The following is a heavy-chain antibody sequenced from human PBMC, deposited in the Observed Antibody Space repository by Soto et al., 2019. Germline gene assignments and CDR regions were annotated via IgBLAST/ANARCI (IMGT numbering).Heavy chain of an antibody. CDR2: INHSGST. CDR3: ARGRRMVRTLEHCSSTSCHPGPGIAAAGTQGFDY. V-gene: IGHV4-34*01. Sequence: SETLSLTCAVYGGSFSGYYWSWIRQPPGKGLEWIGEINHSGSTNYNPSLKSRVTISVDTSKNQFSLKLSSVTAADTAVYYCARGRRMVRTLEHCSSTSCHPGPGIAAAGTQGFDYWGQGTLVTVSS. CDR1: GGSFSGYY. D-gene: IGHD6-13*01. J-gene: IGHJ4*02.